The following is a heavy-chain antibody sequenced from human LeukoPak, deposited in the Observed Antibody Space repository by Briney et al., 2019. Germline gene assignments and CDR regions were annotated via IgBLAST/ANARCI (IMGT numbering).Heavy chain of an antibody. CDR1: GFTFSSFG. J-gene: IGHJ1*01. Sequence: GGSLRLSCAASGFTFSSFGMHWVRQAPGKGLERVAVIWDDGSNKYYADSVKGRFTISRDNSKNTLYLQINSLRAEDTAVYYCAKDRGWYKTEYFQHWGQGTLVTVSS. CDR3: AKDRGWYKTEYFQH. CDR2: IWDDGSNK. V-gene: IGHV3-33*06. D-gene: IGHD6-19*01.